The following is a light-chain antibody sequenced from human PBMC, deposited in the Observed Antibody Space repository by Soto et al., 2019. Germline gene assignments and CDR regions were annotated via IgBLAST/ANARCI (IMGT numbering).Light chain of an antibody. Sequence: DIQMTQSPSSLSASVGDRVTITCQASQDISNYLNWYQQKPGKAPKLLIYDASNLETGVPSRFSGSGSGTDFTFTISSLQPEDIATYNCQQYDNLVTSYTFGQGTKLEIK. CDR3: QQYDNLVTSYT. CDR2: DAS. J-gene: IGKJ2*01. CDR1: QDISNY. V-gene: IGKV1-33*01.